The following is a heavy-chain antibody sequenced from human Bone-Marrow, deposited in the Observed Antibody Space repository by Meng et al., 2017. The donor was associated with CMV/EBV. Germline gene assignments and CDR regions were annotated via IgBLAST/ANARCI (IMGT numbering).Heavy chain of an antibody. CDR1: GYPFTSYG. V-gene: IGHV1-18*01. J-gene: IGHJ4*02. CDR3: ARSVVVVIAIGGLKIGDCDY. D-gene: IGHD2-21*01. CDR2: ISAYNGNT. Sequence: APGKVSCKASGYPFTSYGISWVRQAPGQGLEWMGWISAYNGNTNYAQKLQGRVTMTTDTSTSTAYMELRSLRSDDTAVYYCARSVVVVIAIGGLKIGDCDYWGQGTLVTVSS.